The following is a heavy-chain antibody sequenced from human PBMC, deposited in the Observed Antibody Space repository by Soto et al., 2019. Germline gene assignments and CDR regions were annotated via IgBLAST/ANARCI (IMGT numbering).Heavy chain of an antibody. CDR2: ISGSGGST. Sequence: PGGSLRLSCAASGFTFSSYAMSWVRQAPGKGLEWVSAISGSGGSTYYADSVKGRFTISRDNSKNTLYLQMNSLRAEDTAVYYCAKDQFTAGLWFGELFSNFDYWGQGTLVTVSS. V-gene: IGHV3-23*01. J-gene: IGHJ4*02. CDR1: GFTFSSYA. CDR3: AKDQFTAGLWFGELFSNFDY. D-gene: IGHD3-10*01.